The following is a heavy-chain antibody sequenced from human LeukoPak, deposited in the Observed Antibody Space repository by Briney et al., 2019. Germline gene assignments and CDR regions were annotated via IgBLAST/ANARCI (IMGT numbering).Heavy chain of an antibody. Sequence: ASVKVSCKASGYTFTGYYMHWVRQAPGQGLEWMGWINPNSGGTNYAQKFQGRVTMTRDTSISTAYMELSRLRSDDTAVYYCARQRRVRGAKEVYYYYYYYMDVWGKGTTVTISS. D-gene: IGHD3-10*01. CDR1: GYTFTGYY. V-gene: IGHV1-2*02. CDR2: INPNSGGT. CDR3: ARQRRVRGAKEVYYYYYYYMDV. J-gene: IGHJ6*03.